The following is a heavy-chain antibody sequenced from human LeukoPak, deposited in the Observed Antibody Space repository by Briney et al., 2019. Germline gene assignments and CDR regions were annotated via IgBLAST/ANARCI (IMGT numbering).Heavy chain of an antibody. D-gene: IGHD3-22*01. V-gene: IGHV1-2*02. CDR1: GYTFTGYY. Sequence: ASVKVSCKASGYTFTGYYMHWVRQAPGQGLEWMGWINPNSGGTNYAQKFQGRVTMTRDTSISTAYMELSRLRSDDTAVYYCARVKHYDTRAPFDYWGQGTLVTVSS. CDR2: INPNSGGT. CDR3: ARVKHYDTRAPFDY. J-gene: IGHJ4*02.